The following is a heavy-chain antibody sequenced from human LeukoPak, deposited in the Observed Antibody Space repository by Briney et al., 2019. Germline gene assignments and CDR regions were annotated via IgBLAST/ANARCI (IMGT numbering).Heavy chain of an antibody. V-gene: IGHV1-2*02. J-gene: IGHJ4*02. Sequence: ASVKVSYKASGYTFTGYYMHWVRQAPGQGLEWMGWINPNSGGTNYAQKFQGRVTMTRDTSISTAYMELSRLRSDDTAVYYCARGSIVVVPAAIADDYWGQGTLVTVSS. CDR2: INPNSGGT. CDR3: ARGSIVVVPAAIADDY. CDR1: GYTFTGYY. D-gene: IGHD2-2*02.